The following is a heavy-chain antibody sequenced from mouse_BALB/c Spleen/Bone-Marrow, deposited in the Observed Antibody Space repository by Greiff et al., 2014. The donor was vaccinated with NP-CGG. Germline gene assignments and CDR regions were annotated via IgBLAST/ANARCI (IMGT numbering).Heavy chain of an antibody. CDR2: INPSNGGT. V-gene: IGHV1S81*02. CDR3: AIGGFDY. Sequence: VQLQQSGAELVKPGASVKLSCKASGYIFTSCWMHWVKLRPGQGFEWIGEINPSNGGTNYNEKFKRKATLTVDKSSSTAYMQLSSLTSEDSAVYYCAIGGFDYWGQGTTLTVSS. J-gene: IGHJ2*01. CDR1: GYIFTSCW. D-gene: IGHD3-1*01.